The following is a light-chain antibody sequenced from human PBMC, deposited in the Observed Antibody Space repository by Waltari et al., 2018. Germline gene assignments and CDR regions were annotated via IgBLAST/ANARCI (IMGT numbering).Light chain of an antibody. CDR2: AAS. Sequence: DIQITQSPSTLSASVGDRVTITCRASRSITTYLNWYQQKPGKAPKVLIYAASSLESGVPSRFSGSGSGTDFTLTITTLQPEDFATYYCQQSSSTPITFGQGTRLQIK. CDR1: RSITTY. J-gene: IGKJ5*01. CDR3: QQSSSTPIT. V-gene: IGKV1-39*01.